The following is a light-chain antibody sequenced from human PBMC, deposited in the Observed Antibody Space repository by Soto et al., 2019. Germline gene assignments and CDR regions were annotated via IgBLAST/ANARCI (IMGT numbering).Light chain of an antibody. J-gene: IGKJ1*01. CDR3: QQYGSSPWT. V-gene: IGKV3-20*01. CDR2: GAS. Sequence: ENGVTQSPGTLSFFPGGRATPSRQARQGVRSRYLAWYPQKPGQAPRPLIYGASSRATGIPDRFSGSGSGTDFTLTISRLEPEDFAVYYCQQYGSSPWTFGQGTKVEIK. CDR1: QGVRSRY.